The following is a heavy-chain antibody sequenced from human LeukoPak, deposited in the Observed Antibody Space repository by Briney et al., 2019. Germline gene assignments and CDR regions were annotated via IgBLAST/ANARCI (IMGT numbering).Heavy chain of an antibody. J-gene: IGHJ5*02. V-gene: IGHV1-18*01. CDR2: ISAYNGNT. CDR3: ARDAPNCESPHWFDL. D-gene: IGHD2-21*01. CDR1: GYTFTSYG. Sequence: ASVKVSCKASGYTFTSYGISWVRQAPGQGLEWMGWISAYNGNTNYAQKLQGRVTMTTDTSTSTPYMELRSLRSDDTAVYYCARDAPNCESPHWFDLWGQGTMVTVSS.